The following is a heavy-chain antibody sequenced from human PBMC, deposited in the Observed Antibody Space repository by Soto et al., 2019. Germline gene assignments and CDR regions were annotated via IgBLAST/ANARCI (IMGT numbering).Heavy chain of an antibody. CDR1: GGSFSGYY. V-gene: IGHV4-34*01. D-gene: IGHD3-22*01. J-gene: IGHJ5*02. CDR3: ARGSDMIVVVIQSSAAQWFDP. Sequence: SETLSLTCAVYGGSFSGYYWSWIRQPPGKGLEWIGEINHSGSTNYNPSLKSRVTISVDTSKNQFSLKLSSVTAADTAVYYCARGSDMIVVVIQSSAAQWFDPWGQGTLVTVSS. CDR2: INHSGST.